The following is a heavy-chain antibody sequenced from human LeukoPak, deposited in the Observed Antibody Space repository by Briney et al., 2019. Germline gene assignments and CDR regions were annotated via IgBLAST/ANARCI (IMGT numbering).Heavy chain of an antibody. CDR1: SGSIGSYY. J-gene: IGHJ5*02. CDR2: VYYSGST. CDR3: ARHVPVYYDLLPGGWFDP. Sequence: SETLSLTCTVSSGSIGSYYWSWIRQPPGKGLEWIGYVYYSGSTNYNPSLKSRVTISVDTSKNPYSLKLSSVTAAGAALYHCARHVPVYYDLLPGGWFDPWGQGTLVTVSS. V-gene: IGHV4-59*08. D-gene: IGHD3-9*01.